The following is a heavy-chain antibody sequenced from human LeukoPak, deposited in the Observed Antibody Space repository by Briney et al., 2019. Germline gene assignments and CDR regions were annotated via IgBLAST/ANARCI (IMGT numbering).Heavy chain of an antibody. V-gene: IGHV3-53*05. CDR2: ISAGGST. CDR3: AKGMKLGY. J-gene: IGHJ4*02. D-gene: IGHD6-13*01. CDR1: GFIVSNNY. Sequence: GGSLRLSCAASGFIVSNNYMSWVRQAPGKGLEWVSLISAGGSTYYADSVKGRFTTSRDNSKNTLYLQMNSLRAEDTAVYYCAKGMKLGYWGQGTLVTVSS.